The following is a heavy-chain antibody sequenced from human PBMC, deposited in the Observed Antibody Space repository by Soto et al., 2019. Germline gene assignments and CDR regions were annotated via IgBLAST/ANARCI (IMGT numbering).Heavy chain of an antibody. V-gene: IGHV1-2*02. CDR1: GYSFSDYF. Sequence: QVQLVQSGAEVKKSGASVKVSCKPSGYSFSDYFIQWVRQAPGQGLEWVAWINPKTAATNYAKKFQGRVSVTWDTSSTTAYMELTSLRPDDTAVYYCARIKWGLNYYNGMDVWVQGTTVIVSS. CDR2: INPKTAAT. D-gene: IGHD1-26*01. J-gene: IGHJ6*02. CDR3: ARIKWGLNYYNGMDV.